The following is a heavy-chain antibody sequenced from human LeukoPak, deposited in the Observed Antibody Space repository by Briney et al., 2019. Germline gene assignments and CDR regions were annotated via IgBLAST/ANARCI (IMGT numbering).Heavy chain of an antibody. CDR3: ARGPTRYCSSTSCYMPPLYYYYGMDV. J-gene: IGHJ6*02. Sequence: SETLSLTCAVYGGSFSGYYWSWIRQPPGKGLEWIGEINHSGSTNYNPSLKSRVTISVDTSKNQFSLKLSSVTAADTAVYYCARGPTRYCSSTSCYMPPLYYYYGMDVWGQGTTVTVSS. D-gene: IGHD2-2*02. CDR1: GGSFSGYY. V-gene: IGHV4-34*01. CDR2: INHSGST.